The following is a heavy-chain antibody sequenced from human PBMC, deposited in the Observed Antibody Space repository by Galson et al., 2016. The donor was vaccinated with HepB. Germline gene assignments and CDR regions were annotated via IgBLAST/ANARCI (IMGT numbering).Heavy chain of an antibody. Sequence: SETLSLTCTVSGASISDYYWGWIRQSPGKGLEWIGYSHYSDNPNYNPSLKSRVTVSVDTSKNQLSLILNSVTAADTAVYYCAGRRGESGTFYYWGQGSLVTVSS. CDR2: SHYSDNP. D-gene: IGHD3-10*01. J-gene: IGHJ4*02. CDR1: GASISDYY. V-gene: IGHV4-59*01. CDR3: AGRRGESGTFYY.